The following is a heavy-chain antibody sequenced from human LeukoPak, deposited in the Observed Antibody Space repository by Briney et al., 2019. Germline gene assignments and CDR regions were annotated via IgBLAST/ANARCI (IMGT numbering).Heavy chain of an antibody. J-gene: IGHJ4*02. D-gene: IGHD3-10*01. CDR3: ARRASRYYGSGSSFDY. Sequence: SETLSLTCAVYGGSLSGYYWSWIRQPPGKGLEWIGEINHSGSTNYNPSLKSRVTISVDTSKNQFSLKLSSVTAADTAVYYCARRASRYYGSGSSFDYWGQGTLVTVSS. CDR2: INHSGST. V-gene: IGHV4-34*01. CDR1: GGSLSGYY.